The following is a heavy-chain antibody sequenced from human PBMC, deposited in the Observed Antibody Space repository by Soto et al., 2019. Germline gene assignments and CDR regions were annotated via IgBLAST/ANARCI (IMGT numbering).Heavy chain of an antibody. CDR2: IYYSGST. CDR3: ASRAVDKSRGGEY. V-gene: IGHV4-59*08. D-gene: IGHD5-12*01. Sequence: PSETLSLTCTVSGGSISSYYWSWIRQPPGKGLEWIGYIYYSGSTNYNPSLKSRVTISVDTSKNQLSLKLSSVTAADTAVYYCASRAVDKSRGGEYWGQGTLVTVSS. J-gene: IGHJ4*02. CDR1: GGSISSYY.